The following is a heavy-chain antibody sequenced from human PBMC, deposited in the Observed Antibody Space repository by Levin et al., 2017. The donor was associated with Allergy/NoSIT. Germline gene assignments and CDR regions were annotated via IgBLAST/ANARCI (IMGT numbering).Heavy chain of an antibody. Sequence: GGSLRLSCAASGFTFSSYGMHWVRQAPGKGLEWVAVISYDGSNKYYADSVKGRFTISRDNSKNTLYLQMNSLRAEDTAVYYCAKEDPYSGYDYNSESLPSFDYWGQGTLVTVSS. J-gene: IGHJ4*02. CDR1: GFTFSSYG. CDR3: AKEDPYSGYDYNSESLPSFDY. V-gene: IGHV3-30*18. CDR2: ISYDGSNK. D-gene: IGHD5-12*01.